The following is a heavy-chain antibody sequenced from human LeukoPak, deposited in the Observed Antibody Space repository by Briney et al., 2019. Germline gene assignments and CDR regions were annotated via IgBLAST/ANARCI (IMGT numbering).Heavy chain of an antibody. CDR3: VKARRITIFGVVIKDYYGMDV. Sequence: GGSLRLSCSASGFTFISYAMHWVRQAPGKGLEYVSAISSNGGSTYYADSMKGRFTISRDNSKNTLYLQMSSLRAEDTAVYYCVKARRITIFGVVIKDYYGMDVWGQGTTVTVSS. CDR2: ISSNGGST. D-gene: IGHD3-3*01. CDR1: GFTFISYA. J-gene: IGHJ6*02. V-gene: IGHV3-64D*06.